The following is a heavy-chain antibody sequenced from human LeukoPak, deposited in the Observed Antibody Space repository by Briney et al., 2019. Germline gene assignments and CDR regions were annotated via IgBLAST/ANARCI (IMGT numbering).Heavy chain of an antibody. CDR1: GFTFSSYA. CDR2: ISGSGGST. D-gene: IGHD6-19*01. V-gene: IGHV3-23*01. Sequence: GGSLRLSCAASGFTFSSYAMSWVRQAPRKGLEWVSAISGSGGSTYYADSVKGRFTISRDNSKNTLYLQMNSLRAEDTAVYYCAKGSRIAVAGNYDYWGQGTLVTVSS. J-gene: IGHJ4*02. CDR3: AKGSRIAVAGNYDY.